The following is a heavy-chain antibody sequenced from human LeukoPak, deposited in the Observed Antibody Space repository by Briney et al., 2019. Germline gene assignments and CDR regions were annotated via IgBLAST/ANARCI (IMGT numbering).Heavy chain of an antibody. V-gene: IGHV1-2*02. CDR1: GYTLTDYY. CDR3: ARGYAYFDY. Sequence: ASVKVSCKASGYTLTDYYVHWVRPAPGQGLEWMGWFNPNSGGTNFAQKFQGRVTMTGDTSINTAYMELTRLTSDDTAVYYCARGYAYFDYWGQGTLVTVSS. CDR2: FNPNSGGT. J-gene: IGHJ4*02. D-gene: IGHD2-2*01.